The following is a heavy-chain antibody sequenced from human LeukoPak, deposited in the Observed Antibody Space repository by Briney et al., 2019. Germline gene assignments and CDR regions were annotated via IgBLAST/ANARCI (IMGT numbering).Heavy chain of an antibody. Sequence: PSETLSLTCTVSGGSISSYYWSWIRQPPGKGLEWIGYIYYSGSTNYNPSLKSRVTISVDTSKNQFSLKLSSVTAADTAVYYCARHKRMAYYYDSSGFLDYWGQGTLVTVSS. V-gene: IGHV4-59*08. J-gene: IGHJ4*02. CDR1: GGSISSYY. CDR2: IYYSGST. CDR3: ARHKRMAYYYDSSGFLDY. D-gene: IGHD3-22*01.